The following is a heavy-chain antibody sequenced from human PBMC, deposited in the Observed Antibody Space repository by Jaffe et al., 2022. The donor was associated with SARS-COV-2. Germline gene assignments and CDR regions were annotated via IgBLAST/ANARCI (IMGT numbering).Heavy chain of an antibody. D-gene: IGHD3-10*01. V-gene: IGHV3-21*01. Sequence: EVQLVESGGGLVKPGGSLRLSCAASGFMFSSYSMNWVRQAPGKGLEWVSSIRSRSIYINYADSVKGRFTISRDNAKNSLYLQMNSLRAEDTAVYYCARDLIGDYYGSGSYLGMDVWGQGTTVTVSS. CDR3: ARDLIGDYYGSGSYLGMDV. CDR2: IRSRSIYI. J-gene: IGHJ6*02. CDR1: GFMFSSYS.